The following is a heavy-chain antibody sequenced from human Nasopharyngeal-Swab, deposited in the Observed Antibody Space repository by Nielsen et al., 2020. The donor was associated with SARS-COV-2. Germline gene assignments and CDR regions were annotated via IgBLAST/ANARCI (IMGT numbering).Heavy chain of an antibody. V-gene: IGHV4-34*01. CDR2: IDHSVTT. CDR1: GASFSGYY. J-gene: IGHJ6*02. Sequence: SETLSLTCAVYGASFSGYYWSWIRHPPGKGLEWIGEIDHSVTTNYNPSLKSRVTISVDTSKNQFSLKLNSVTAADTAVYYCARGSGLGMSYSLAHYFYYGMDVWGQGTTVTVSS. CDR3: ARGSGLGMSYSLAHYFYYGMDV. D-gene: IGHD1-26*01.